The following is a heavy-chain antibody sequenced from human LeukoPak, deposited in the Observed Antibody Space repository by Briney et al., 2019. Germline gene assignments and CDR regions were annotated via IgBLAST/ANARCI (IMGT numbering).Heavy chain of an antibody. CDR3: ARGKGYYDSSGYYY. J-gene: IGHJ4*02. Sequence: SETLSLTCGDYDGSFSGYYWRWIRQPPGKGLEWIGEINHSGSTKYNASLKSRVTISVDTSKNQFSLKLSSVTAADTAVYYCARGKGYYDSSGYYYWGQGSLVTVSS. CDR2: INHSGST. CDR1: DGSFSGYY. V-gene: IGHV4-34*01. D-gene: IGHD3-22*01.